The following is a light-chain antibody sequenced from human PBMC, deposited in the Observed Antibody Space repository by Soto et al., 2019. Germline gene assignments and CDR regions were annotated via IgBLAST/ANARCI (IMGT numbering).Light chain of an antibody. CDR3: QHYDSSPLYT. CDR2: DTS. CDR1: RSVTSSY. J-gene: IGKJ2*01. V-gene: IGKV3-20*01. Sequence: EIVLTQSPGTLSLSPGERATISCRASRSVTSSYLAWYQQKPGQAPRLLIYDTSRRATGIPDRCSGSASGTDFTLTVSRLEHDDFAVYYCQHYDSSPLYTFGQGTKLEIK.